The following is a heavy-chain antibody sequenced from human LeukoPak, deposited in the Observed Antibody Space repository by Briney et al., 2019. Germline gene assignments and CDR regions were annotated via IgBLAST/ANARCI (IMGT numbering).Heavy chain of an antibody. V-gene: IGHV5-51*01. CDR2: IYPGDSDV. CDR3: ARHGVLSYYDSSGYYPYYFDY. J-gene: IGHJ4*02. Sequence: PGESLQISCKGSGYSFTNYWIGWVRQLPGKGREWMGIIYPGDSDVRYSPSFQGQVTISADKSISTAYLQWSSLKSSYTAMYYCARHGVLSYYDSSGYYPYYFDYWGQGTLVTVSS. D-gene: IGHD3-22*01. CDR1: GYSFTNYW.